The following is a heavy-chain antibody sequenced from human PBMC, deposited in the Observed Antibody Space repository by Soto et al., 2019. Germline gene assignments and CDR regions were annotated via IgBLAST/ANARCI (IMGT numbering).Heavy chain of an antibody. Sequence: GSLRLSCAASGFTFSSYGMHWVRQAPGKGLEWVAVISYDGSNKYYADSVKGRFTISRDNSKNTLYLQMNSLRAEDTAVYYCAKDDGPGFRYNWNQDAFDIWGQGTMVTVSS. J-gene: IGHJ3*02. CDR2: ISYDGSNK. CDR1: GFTFSSYG. V-gene: IGHV3-30*18. D-gene: IGHD1-20*01. CDR3: AKDDGPGFRYNWNQDAFDI.